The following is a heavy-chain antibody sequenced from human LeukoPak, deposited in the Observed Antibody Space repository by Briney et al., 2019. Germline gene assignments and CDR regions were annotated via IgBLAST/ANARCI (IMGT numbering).Heavy chain of an antibody. Sequence: SQTLSLTCAVSGGSISSGGYSWSWIRQPPGKGLEWIGYIYHSGSTYYNPSLKSRVTISVDRSKNQFSLKLSSVTAADTAVYYCARVKYGDYEDNRFDPWGQGTLVTVSS. CDR3: ARVKYGDYEDNRFDP. CDR2: IYHSGST. D-gene: IGHD4-17*01. J-gene: IGHJ5*02. CDR1: GGSISSGGYS. V-gene: IGHV4-30-2*01.